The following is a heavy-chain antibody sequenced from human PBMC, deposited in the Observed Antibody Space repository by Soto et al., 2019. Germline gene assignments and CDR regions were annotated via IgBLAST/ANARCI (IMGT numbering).Heavy chain of an antibody. J-gene: IGHJ5*02. CDR2: MYYSGST. V-gene: IGHV4-59*01. CDR1: GGSISSYY. CDR3: ARLGYCSGGSCYPEYNWFDP. Sequence: SETLSLTCTVSGGSISSYYWTWIRQLPGKGLEWIGYMYYSGSTNYNPSLKSRVTISVDTSKNQFSLKLSSVTAADTAVYYCARLGYCSGGSCYPEYNWFDPWGQGTLVTVSS. D-gene: IGHD2-15*01.